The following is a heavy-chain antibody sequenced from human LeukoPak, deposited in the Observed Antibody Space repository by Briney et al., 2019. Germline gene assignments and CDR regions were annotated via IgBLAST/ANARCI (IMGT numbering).Heavy chain of an antibody. V-gene: IGHV3-21*01. CDR2: ISSSSSYI. D-gene: IGHD3-22*01. J-gene: IGHJ4*02. Sequence: PGGSLRLSCAASGFTFSSYSMNWVRQAPGKGLEWVSSISSSSSYIYYADSVKGRFTISRDNAKNSLYLQMNSLRAEDTAVYYCAKDRAPYDSSGRYYFDYWGQGTLVTVSS. CDR3: AKDRAPYDSSGRYYFDY. CDR1: GFTFSSYS.